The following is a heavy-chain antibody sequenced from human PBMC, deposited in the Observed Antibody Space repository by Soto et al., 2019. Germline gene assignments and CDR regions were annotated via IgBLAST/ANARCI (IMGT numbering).Heavy chain of an antibody. CDR2: ISPYNVDT. CDR3: ARATQLSDRGVRGRFDP. J-gene: IGHJ5*02. Sequence: QVRLVQSGADVKKPGASVKVSCKASGYTFTSYGIIWVRQAPGQGLEWVGWISPYNVDTNDAQKLQGRVTMNTDRCTSTAYMELRSLISDDTAGYYCARATQLSDRGVRGRFDPWGQGTLVTVSS. D-gene: IGHD2-2*01. V-gene: IGHV1-18*01. CDR1: GYTFTSYG.